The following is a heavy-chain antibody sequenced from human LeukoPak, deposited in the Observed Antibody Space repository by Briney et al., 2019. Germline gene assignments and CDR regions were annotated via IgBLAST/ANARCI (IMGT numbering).Heavy chain of an antibody. CDR1: GFTFSSNW. CDR2: IKQDGSEK. V-gene: IGHV3-7*01. CDR3: ASTYYDFWSGYANLDY. Sequence: PGGSLRLSCAGSGFTFSSNWRGWDGQGPGKGREGVANIKQDGSEKDYVDYVKGRFTISRDNAKNSLHLQMNSLRAEDTPVYYCASTYYDFWSGYANLDYWGPGTLVTVSS. J-gene: IGHJ4*02. D-gene: IGHD3-3*01.